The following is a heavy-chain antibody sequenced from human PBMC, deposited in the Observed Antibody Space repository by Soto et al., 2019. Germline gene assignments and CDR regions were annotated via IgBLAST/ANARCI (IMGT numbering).Heavy chain of an antibody. Sequence: LSLTCTFSGGSISRSIYYWGWIRQPPGKGLEWIVSIYYSGSTYYNPSLKSRVTISVDTSKNQFSLKLSSVTAADTAVYYCASHRELRQRFDHWGQGTLVTVSS. J-gene: IGHJ5*02. CDR1: GGSISRSIYY. CDR3: ASHRELRQRFDH. D-gene: IGHD1-26*01. V-gene: IGHV4-39*01. CDR2: IYYSGST.